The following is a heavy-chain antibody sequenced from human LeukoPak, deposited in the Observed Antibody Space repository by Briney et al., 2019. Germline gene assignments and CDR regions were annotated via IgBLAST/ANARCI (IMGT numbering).Heavy chain of an antibody. CDR3: ARLKYYDFWSGYSSLDY. Sequence: GSLRLSCAASGFTFSSFGMNWVRQAPGKALEWLAYISSSGSTIYYADSVKGRFTISRDNAKNSLYLQMSTLRAEDTAVYYCARLKYYDFWSGYSSLDYWGQGTLVTVSS. CDR1: GFTFSSFG. CDR2: ISSSGSTI. D-gene: IGHD3-3*01. J-gene: IGHJ4*02. V-gene: IGHV3-48*03.